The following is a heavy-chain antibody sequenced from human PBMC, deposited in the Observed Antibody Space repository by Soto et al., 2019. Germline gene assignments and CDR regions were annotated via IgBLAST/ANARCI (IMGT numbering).Heavy chain of an antibody. D-gene: IGHD6-13*01. CDR2: ISSDGNNK. CDR1: GFTFSNYG. J-gene: IGHJ4*02. V-gene: IGHV3-30*18. Sequence: QAQLVESGGGVVQPGTSLRLSCAASGFTFSNYGMHWVRQAPGKGLDCVASISSDGNNKYYADSVKGRFTISRDNSKNTLNLEMNSLRVEDTAVYYCAKVVEQQLVRCGLDCWGQGTLVTVSS. CDR3: AKVVEQQLVRCGLDC.